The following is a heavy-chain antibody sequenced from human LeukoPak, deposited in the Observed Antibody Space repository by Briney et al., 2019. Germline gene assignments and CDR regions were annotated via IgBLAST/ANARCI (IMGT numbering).Heavy chain of an antibody. D-gene: IGHD4-17*01. Sequence: GGSLRLSCAASGFTFSDYYMSWIRQAPGKGLEWVSGISEGVGNTYYADSVKGRFTISRDHSKNTLYLQMNSLRAEDTALYYCAKREKGTTGRFFDYWGQGTLVTVSS. CDR3: AKREKGTTGRFFDY. V-gene: IGHV3-23*01. J-gene: IGHJ4*02. CDR1: GFTFSDYY. CDR2: ISEGVGNT.